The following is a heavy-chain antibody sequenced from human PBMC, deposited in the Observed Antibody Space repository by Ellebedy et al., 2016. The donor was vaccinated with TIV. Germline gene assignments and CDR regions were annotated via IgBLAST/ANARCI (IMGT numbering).Heavy chain of an antibody. CDR1: GYTLTELS. Sequence: AASVKVSCKVSGYTLTELSMHWVRQAPGKGLEWMGGFDPEDGETIYAQKFQGRVTMTEDTSTDTAYMGLSRLRSDDTAVYYCARDGVYSSQREVGMDGMDVWGQGTTVTVSS. V-gene: IGHV1-24*01. D-gene: IGHD6-13*01. J-gene: IGHJ6*02. CDR3: ARDGVYSSQREVGMDGMDV. CDR2: FDPEDGET.